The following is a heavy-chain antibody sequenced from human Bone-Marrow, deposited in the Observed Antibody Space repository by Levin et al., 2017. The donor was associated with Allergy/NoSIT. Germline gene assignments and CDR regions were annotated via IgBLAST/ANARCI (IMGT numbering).Heavy chain of an antibody. CDR1: GFTFTDAW. CDR2: IKSKTDGGTT. D-gene: IGHD2-21*02. Sequence: GGSLRLSCAASGFTFTDAWMNWVRQAPGKGLEWIGRIKSKTDGGTTDYAALVKGRFTISRDDSKNTLYLQMNSLTPEDTALYYCTTWFLVVAPAIPYYYYGMDVWGQGTTVTVSS. CDR3: TTWFLVVAPAIPYYYYGMDV. J-gene: IGHJ6*02. V-gene: IGHV3-15*01.